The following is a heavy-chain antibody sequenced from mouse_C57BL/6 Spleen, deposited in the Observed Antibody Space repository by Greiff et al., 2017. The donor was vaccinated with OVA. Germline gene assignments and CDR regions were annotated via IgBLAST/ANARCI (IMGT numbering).Heavy chain of an antibody. CDR2: IYPSDSET. CDR3: ARRGTGYFDY. CDR1: GYTFTSYW. J-gene: IGHJ2*01. Sequence: QVHVKQPGAELVRPGSSVKLSCKASGYTFTSYWMDWVKQRPGQGLEWIGNIYPSDSETHYNQKFKDKATLTVDKSSSTAYMQLSSLTSEDSAVYYCARRGTGYFDYWGQGTTLTVSS. D-gene: IGHD3-3*01. V-gene: IGHV1-61*01.